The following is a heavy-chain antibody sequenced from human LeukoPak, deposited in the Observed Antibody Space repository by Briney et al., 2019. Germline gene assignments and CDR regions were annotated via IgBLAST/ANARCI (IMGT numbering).Heavy chain of an antibody. CDR3: AKRIQYSSPVSYFDF. Sequence: PGGSLRLSCATSGFTFTDYYMSWIRQAPGKGLEWVSSISPSGGDTYYADSVRGRFTTSRDNSKYTVYLQMNSLRAEDTAVYYCAKRIQYSSPVSYFDFWGQGTLVTVSS. CDR1: GFTFTDYY. D-gene: IGHD6-6*01. V-gene: IGHV3-11*03. J-gene: IGHJ4*02. CDR2: ISPSGGDT.